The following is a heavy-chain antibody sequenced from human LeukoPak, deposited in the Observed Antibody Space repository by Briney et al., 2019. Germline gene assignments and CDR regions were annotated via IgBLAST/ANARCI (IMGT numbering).Heavy chain of an antibody. D-gene: IGHD3-10*01. CDR3: ARDNFYNSGGGMEDGFDI. J-gene: IGHJ3*02. V-gene: IGHV4-39*07. Sequence: SETLSLTCIGFGGSISSSIYYWGWIRQPPGKGLEWIGSSSYTGITYYNPSLKSRVTISVDTSKNDFSLKLSSVTAADTAVYYCARDNFYNSGGGMEDGFDIWGQGTMVTVSS. CDR1: GGSISSSIYY. CDR2: SSYTGIT.